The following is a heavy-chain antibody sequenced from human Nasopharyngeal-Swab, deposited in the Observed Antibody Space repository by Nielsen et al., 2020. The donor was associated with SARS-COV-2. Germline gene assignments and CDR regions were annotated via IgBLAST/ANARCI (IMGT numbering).Heavy chain of an antibody. CDR2: IYYSGST. J-gene: IGHJ4*02. CDR3: ARGGRRDGYNPFDY. Sequence: PGKGLEWIGYIYYSGSTYYNPSLKSRVTISVDTSKNQFSLKLSSVTAADTAVYYCARGGRRDGYNPFDYWGQGTLVTVSS. V-gene: IGHV4-31*02. D-gene: IGHD5-24*01.